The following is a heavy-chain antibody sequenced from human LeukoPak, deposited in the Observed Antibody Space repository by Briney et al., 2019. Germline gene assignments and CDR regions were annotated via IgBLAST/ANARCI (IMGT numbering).Heavy chain of an antibody. CDR3: AKSSPPPLRS. CDR1: GFTLSNYA. CDR2: INGSGDKT. V-gene: IGHV3-23*01. Sequence: GGTLRLSCAASGFTLSNYAMNWVRQAPGKGLEWVSSINGSGDKTYYADSVKGRFSISRDNSKNTLYLQMNSLRAEDTAVYYCAKSSPPPLRSWGQGTLVTVSS. J-gene: IGHJ5*02.